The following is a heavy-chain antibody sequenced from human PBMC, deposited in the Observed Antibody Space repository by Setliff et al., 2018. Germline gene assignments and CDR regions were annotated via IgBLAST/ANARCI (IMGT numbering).Heavy chain of an antibody. CDR3: ARERYFDWFFED. Sequence: PSETLSLTCTVSGGSITSGSFYWSWIRQPAGKKLEWIGRIHASGSPDYNPSFKSRVTISRDTSTTQFSLKLGSVTAADTAVYYCARERYFDWFFEDWGHGTLVTVS. D-gene: IGHD3-9*01. J-gene: IGHJ4*01. CDR1: GGSITSGSFY. CDR2: IHASGSP. V-gene: IGHV4-61*02.